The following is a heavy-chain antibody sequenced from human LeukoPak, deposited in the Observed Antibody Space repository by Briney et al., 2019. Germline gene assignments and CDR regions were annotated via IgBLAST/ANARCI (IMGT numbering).Heavy chain of an antibody. CDR1: GGSISSSSYY. J-gene: IGHJ4*02. V-gene: IGHV4-39*07. CDR2: IYYSGST. CDR3: ARDFGGGYSGYGPYFPDY. Sequence: SETLSLTCTVSGGSISSSSYYWGWIRQPPGKGLEWIGSIYYSGSTYYNPSLKSRVTISVDTSKNQFSLRLSSVTAADTAVYYCARDFGGGYSGYGPYFPDYWGQGTLVTVSS. D-gene: IGHD5-12*01.